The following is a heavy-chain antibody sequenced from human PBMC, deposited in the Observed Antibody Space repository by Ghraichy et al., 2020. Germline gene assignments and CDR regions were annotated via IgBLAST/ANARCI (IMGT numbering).Heavy chain of an antibody. V-gene: IGHV4-39*01. J-gene: IGHJ5*02. CDR1: GASISHTHY. D-gene: IGHD3-10*01. Sequence: SETLSLTCTVSGASISHTHYWAWIRQPPGKGLEWIGSFYYGGTTYYNPSLESRITISVDTSNNQFSLKLNSVTASDTAVYYCARHSGSYYYGSGSYYSNWFDPWGQGTLVTVSS. CDR2: FYYGGTT. CDR3: ARHSGSYYYGSGSYYSNWFDP.